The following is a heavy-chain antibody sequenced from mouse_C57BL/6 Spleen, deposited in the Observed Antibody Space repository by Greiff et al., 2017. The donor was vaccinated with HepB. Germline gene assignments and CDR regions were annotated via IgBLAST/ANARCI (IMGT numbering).Heavy chain of an antibody. D-gene: IGHD1-1*01. Sequence: VQLQQSGPELVKPGASVKISCKASGYAFSSSWMNWVKQRPGKGLEWIGRIYPGDGDTNYNGKFKGKATLTADKSSSTAYMQLSSLTSEDSAVYFCARFFITTVVANFDYWGQGTTLTVSS. CDR2: IYPGDGDT. CDR3: ARFFITTVVANFDY. V-gene: IGHV1-82*01. J-gene: IGHJ2*01. CDR1: GYAFSSSW.